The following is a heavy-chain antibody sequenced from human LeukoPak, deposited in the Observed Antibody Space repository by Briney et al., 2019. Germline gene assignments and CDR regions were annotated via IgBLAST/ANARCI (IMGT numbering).Heavy chain of an antibody. D-gene: IGHD3-22*01. CDR2: IYYSGST. Sequence: SETLSLTCTVSGGSISSYYWSWIRQPPGKGLEWIGYIYYSGSTNYNPSLRSRVTISVDTSKNQFSLKLSSVTAADTAVYYCARLVVWEAYYYDSSGYNYFDYWGQGTLVTVSS. V-gene: IGHV4-59*08. CDR1: GGSISSYY. J-gene: IGHJ4*02. CDR3: ARLVVWEAYYYDSSGYNYFDY.